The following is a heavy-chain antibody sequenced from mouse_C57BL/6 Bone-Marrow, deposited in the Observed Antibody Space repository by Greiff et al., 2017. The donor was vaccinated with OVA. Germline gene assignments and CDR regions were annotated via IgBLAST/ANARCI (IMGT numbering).Heavy chain of an antibody. CDR1: GYTFTSYW. J-gene: IGHJ1*03. CDR2: IYPGSGST. Sequence: QVQLKQPGAELVKPGASVKMSCKASGYTFTSYWITWVKQRPGQGLEWIGDIYPGSGSTNYNEKFKSKATLTVDTSSSTAYMQLSSLTSEDSAVYYCARGSNWYFDVWGTGTTVTVSS. CDR3: ARGSNWYFDV. V-gene: IGHV1-55*01.